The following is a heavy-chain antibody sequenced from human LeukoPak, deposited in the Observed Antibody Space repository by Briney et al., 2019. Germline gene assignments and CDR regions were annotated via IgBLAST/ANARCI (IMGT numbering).Heavy chain of an antibody. V-gene: IGHV1-8*01. J-gene: IGHJ6*03. Sequence: ASVKVSCKASGYPFTTYDINWVRQAPGQGLEWMGWMNPNSRNTGYAQRFQGRVTMTRSTSISTAYMELSSLRSEDTAVYYCARSVVNYYMDVWGKGTTVTISS. CDR3: ARSVVNYYMDV. CDR1: GYPFTTYD. CDR2: MNPNSRNT.